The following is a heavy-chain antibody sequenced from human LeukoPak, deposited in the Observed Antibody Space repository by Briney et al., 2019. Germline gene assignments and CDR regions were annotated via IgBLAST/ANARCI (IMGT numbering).Heavy chain of an antibody. Sequence: SETLSLTCAVSDYLIGSGFYWGWIRQPPGKGLEWIGSFYHTGATYYSPSLEGRVTISLFASRNEFSLTLTSVTAADTAVYYCARDPAYYYDSSAYWRWGQGTLVTVSS. CDR1: DYLIGSGFY. CDR3: ARDPAYYYDSSAYWR. CDR2: FYHTGAT. D-gene: IGHD3-22*01. J-gene: IGHJ4*02. V-gene: IGHV4-38-2*02.